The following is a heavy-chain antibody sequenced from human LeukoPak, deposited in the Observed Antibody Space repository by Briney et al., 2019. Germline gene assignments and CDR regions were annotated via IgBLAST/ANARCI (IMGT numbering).Heavy chain of an antibody. CDR3: ARGTRGVNSPYFDY. V-gene: IGHV1-18*01. CDR2: ISAYNGNT. CDR1: GYTFTSYG. Sequence: ASVKASCKASGYTFTSYGISWVRQAPGQGLEWMGWISAYNGNTNYARKLQGRVTMTTDTSTSTAYMELRSLRSDDTAVYYCARGTRGVNSPYFDYWGQGTLVTVSS. J-gene: IGHJ4*02. D-gene: IGHD4-23*01.